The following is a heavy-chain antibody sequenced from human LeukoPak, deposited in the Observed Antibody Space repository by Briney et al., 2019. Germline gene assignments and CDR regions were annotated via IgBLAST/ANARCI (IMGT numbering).Heavy chain of an antibody. CDR1: GGSISSYY. V-gene: IGHV4-59*01. CDR3: ARDLYGDYVFDY. D-gene: IGHD4-17*01. J-gene: IGHJ4*02. CDR2: IYYSGST. Sequence: PSETLSLTCTVSGGSISSYYWSWIRQPPGKGLEWIGYIYYSGSTNYNPSLKSRVTISVDTPKNQFSLELSSVTAADTAVYYCARDLYGDYVFDYWGQGTLVTVSS.